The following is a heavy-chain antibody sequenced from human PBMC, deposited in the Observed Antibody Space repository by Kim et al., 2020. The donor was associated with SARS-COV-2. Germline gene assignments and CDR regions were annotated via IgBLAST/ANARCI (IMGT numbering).Heavy chain of an antibody. CDR2: ISGNGADP. Sequence: GGSLRLSCAASGFIFSTYAMRWVRQAPGKGPEYVSAISGNGADPYYADSVKGRFTISRDNFKNMLYLQMGSLRAEDMAVYYCAREGQHCSGTACYLFSYWGQGTLVTVSS. CDR1: GFIFSTYA. J-gene: IGHJ4*02. D-gene: IGHD2-2*01. V-gene: IGHV3-64*02. CDR3: AREGQHCSGTACYLFSY.